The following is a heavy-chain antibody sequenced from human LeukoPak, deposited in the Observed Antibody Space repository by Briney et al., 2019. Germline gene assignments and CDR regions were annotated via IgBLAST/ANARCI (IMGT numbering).Heavy chain of an antibody. Sequence: PGGSLRLSCAASGSTFSSYSMNWVRQAPGKGLEWVSSISSSSSYIYYADSVKGRFTISRDNAKNSLYLQMNSLRAEDTAVYYCARTYSSLTVDAFDIWGQGTMVTVSS. V-gene: IGHV3-21*01. CDR3: ARTYSSLTVDAFDI. CDR2: ISSSSSYI. J-gene: IGHJ3*02. CDR1: GSTFSSYS. D-gene: IGHD6-13*01.